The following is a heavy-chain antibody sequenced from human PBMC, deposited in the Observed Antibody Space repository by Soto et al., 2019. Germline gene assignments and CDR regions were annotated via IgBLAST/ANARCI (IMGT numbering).Heavy chain of an antibody. V-gene: IGHV1-2*02. CDR2: INPNSGGT. D-gene: IGHD4-17*01. Sequence: ASVKVSCKASGYTFTGYYMHWVRQAPGQGLEWMGWINPNSGGTNYAQKFQGRVTMTRDTSISTAYMELSRLRSDDTAVYYCARVRVDMTTVTPYYFDYWGQGTLVTV. CDR3: ARVRVDMTTVTPYYFDY. J-gene: IGHJ4*02. CDR1: GYTFTGYY.